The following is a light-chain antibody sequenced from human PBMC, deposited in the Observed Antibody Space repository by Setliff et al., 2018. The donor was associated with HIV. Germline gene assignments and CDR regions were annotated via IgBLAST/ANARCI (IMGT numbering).Light chain of an antibody. CDR3: SSYTSSSTYV. CDR2: DVS. J-gene: IGLJ1*01. Sequence: QSALTQPASVSGSPGQAITISCTGTRSDVGGYNSVSWYQQLPGKAPKLIIYDVSKRPSGVSNRLSGSKSANTASLTISGLQAEDEADYYCSSYTSSSTYVFGNGTKVTVL. V-gene: IGLV2-14*01. CDR1: RSDVGGYNS.